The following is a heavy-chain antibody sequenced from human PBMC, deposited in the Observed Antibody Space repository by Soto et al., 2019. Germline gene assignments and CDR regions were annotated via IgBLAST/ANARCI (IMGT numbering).Heavy chain of an antibody. CDR3: AKGGSGSYSNAFDI. V-gene: IGHV4-39*01. Sequence: QLQLQESGPGMAKPSETLSLTCTVSGGSISSSSYYWGWIRQPAGKGLGWIGSIYYSGSTYYNPSLKSRVTISADTSKDQFFLKLSAVIAADTAVYYCAKGGSGSYSNAFDIWGQGTMVTVSS. D-gene: IGHD3-10*01. J-gene: IGHJ3*02. CDR2: IYYSGST. CDR1: GGSISSSSYY.